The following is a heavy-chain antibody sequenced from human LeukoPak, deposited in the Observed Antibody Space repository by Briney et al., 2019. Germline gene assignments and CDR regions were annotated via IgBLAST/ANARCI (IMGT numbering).Heavy chain of an antibody. V-gene: IGHV3-66*02. D-gene: IGHD3-10*01. J-gene: IGHJ4*02. CDR3: ASLGDRDY. Sequence: GGSLRLSCAASGFTVSAYAMAWVRQAPGKVLEWVSTIYDDNTYYADSVKGRFAISTDNSKNTLYLQMNSLRAEDTAVYYCASLGDRDYWGQGTLATVSS. CDR1: GFTVSAYA. CDR2: IYDDNT.